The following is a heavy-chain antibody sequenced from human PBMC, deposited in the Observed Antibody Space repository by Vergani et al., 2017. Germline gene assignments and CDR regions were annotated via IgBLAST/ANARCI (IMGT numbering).Heavy chain of an antibody. CDR1: GGSISSYY. CDR2: IYYSGST. J-gene: IGHJ6*03. Sequence: QVQLQESGPGLVKPSETLSLTCTVSGGSISSYYWSWIRQPPGKGLEWIGYIYYSGSTNYNPSLKSRVTISVDTSKNQCSLKLSSVTAADTAVYYCARYYYDSSGYPGYYYMDVWGKGTTVTVSS. V-gene: IGHV4-59*01. CDR3: ARYYYDSSGYPGYYYMDV. D-gene: IGHD3-22*01.